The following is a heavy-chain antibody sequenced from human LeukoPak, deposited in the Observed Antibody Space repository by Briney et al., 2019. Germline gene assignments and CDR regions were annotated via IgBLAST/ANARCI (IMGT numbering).Heavy chain of an antibody. CDR2: IYYSGST. CDR3: AGLLGGARVY. CDR1: GGSISSYY. V-gene: IGHV4-59*01. Sequence: SETLSLTCTVSGGSISSYYWSWIRQPPGKGQEWIGYIYYSGSTNYNPSLKSRVTISVDTSKNQFSLKLSSVTAADTAVYYCAGLLGGARVYWGQGTLVTVSS. J-gene: IGHJ4*02. D-gene: IGHD1-26*01.